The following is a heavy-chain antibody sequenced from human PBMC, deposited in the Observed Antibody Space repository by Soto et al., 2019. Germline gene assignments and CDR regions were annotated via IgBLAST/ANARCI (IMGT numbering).Heavy chain of an antibody. D-gene: IGHD4-4*01. CDR3: ARGHYSNYRY. CDR2: INHSGST. J-gene: IGHJ4*02. V-gene: IGHV4-34*01. CDR1: GGSFSGYY. Sequence: SETLSLTCAVYGGSFSGYYWSWIRQPPGKGLEWIGEINHSGSTNYNPSLKSRVTISVDTSKNQFSLKLSSVTAADTAVYYCARGHYSNYRYWGQGTLVTVSS.